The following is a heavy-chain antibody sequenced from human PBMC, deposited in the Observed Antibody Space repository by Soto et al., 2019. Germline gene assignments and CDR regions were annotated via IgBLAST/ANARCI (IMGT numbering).Heavy chain of an antibody. CDR1: GFTFSSYG. V-gene: IGHV3-30*18. CDR2: ISYDGSNK. Sequence: GGSLRLSCAASGFTFSSYGMHWVRQAPGKGLEWVAVISYDGSNKYYADSVKGRFTISRDNSKNTLYLQMNSLRAEDTAVYYCAKDVESYYDFWSGHYHHDYWGQGTLVTVSS. CDR3: AKDVESYYDFWSGHYHHDY. D-gene: IGHD3-3*01. J-gene: IGHJ4*02.